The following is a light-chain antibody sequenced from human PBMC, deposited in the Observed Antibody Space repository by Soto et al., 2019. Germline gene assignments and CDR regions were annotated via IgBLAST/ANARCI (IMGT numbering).Light chain of an antibody. CDR3: MQGSNWPIT. J-gene: IGKJ5*01. Sequence: MTQSPLSLPVTLGQPASISCRSNQSLIHSDGSAYLSWFQQRPGRAPRRLIYKVSNRDSGVPARFSGSGSGTDFALKISRVEAEDVGVYYCMQGSNWPITFGRGTRVE. CDR2: KVS. V-gene: IGKV2-30*02. CDR1: QSLIHSDGSAY.